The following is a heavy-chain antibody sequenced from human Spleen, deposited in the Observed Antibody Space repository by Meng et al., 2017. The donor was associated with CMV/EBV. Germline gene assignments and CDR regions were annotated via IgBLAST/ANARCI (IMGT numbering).Heavy chain of an antibody. Sequence: GESLKISCAASGLYFSSFWMHWVRQAPGQGLVWVSRINGDGSTTNYADSVKGRFTISRDNAKNTLYLQMNSLRAEDTAVYYCVSSGWVDNYYGMDVWGQGTAVTVSS. D-gene: IGHD6-25*01. CDR1: GLYFSSFW. CDR3: VSSGWVDNYYGMDV. CDR2: INGDGSTT. V-gene: IGHV3-74*01. J-gene: IGHJ6*02.